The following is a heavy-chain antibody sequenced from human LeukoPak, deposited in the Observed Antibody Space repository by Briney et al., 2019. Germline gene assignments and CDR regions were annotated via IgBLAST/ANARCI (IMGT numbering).Heavy chain of an antibody. CDR1: GGSISSYY. CDR2: IYYSGST. V-gene: IGHV4-59*01. J-gene: IGHJ4*02. Sequence: PETLSLTCTVSGGSISSYYRSWLRQPPPERLGWVGYIYYSGSTNYNPSLKSRVTISVDTSKNQFSLKLSSVTAADTAVYYCARARDDSSGYTFDYWGQGTLVTVSS. D-gene: IGHD3-22*01. CDR3: ARARDDSSGYTFDY.